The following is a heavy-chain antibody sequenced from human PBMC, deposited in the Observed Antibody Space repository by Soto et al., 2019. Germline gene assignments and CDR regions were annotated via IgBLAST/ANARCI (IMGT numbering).Heavy chain of an antibody. Sequence: QVQLVQSGAEVKKPGSSVTVSCKASGGTFSSYTISWVRQAPGQGLEWMGGIIPIFGTANYAQKFQGRVTIXXDXSXTTGYMELSSLRSEDTAVYYCARGNHRWLQLWYFDLWGRGTLVTVSS. CDR1: GGTFSSYT. V-gene: IGHV1-69*12. J-gene: IGHJ2*01. D-gene: IGHD5-12*01. CDR3: ARGNHRWLQLWYFDL. CDR2: IIPIFGTA.